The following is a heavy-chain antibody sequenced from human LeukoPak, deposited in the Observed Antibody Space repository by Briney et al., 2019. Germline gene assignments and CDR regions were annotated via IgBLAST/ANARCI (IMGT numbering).Heavy chain of an antibody. V-gene: IGHV3-30*18. CDR3: AKDRSLSYNYGFDY. J-gene: IGHJ4*02. CDR1: GFTSSSYG. CDR2: IPYDGSNI. D-gene: IGHD5-24*01. Sequence: GGSLRLSCAASGFTSSSYGMHWVRQAPGKGLEWVAVIPYDGSNIYYVDSVKGRFTISRDNSKNTLYLQTNSLRAEDTAVYYCAKDRSLSYNYGFDYWGQGTLVTVSS.